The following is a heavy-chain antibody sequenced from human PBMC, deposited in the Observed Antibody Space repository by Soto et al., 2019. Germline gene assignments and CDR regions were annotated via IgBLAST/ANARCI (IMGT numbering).Heavy chain of an antibody. V-gene: IGHV4-4*02. CDR3: ASRDPGTSVDY. CDR2: IYRTGST. CDR1: GGSFTSNNW. D-gene: IGHD1-7*01. J-gene: IGHJ4*02. Sequence: PSETRSRTCAVSGGSFTSNNWWTFFRQPPGQGLEWIGEIYRTGSTNYNPSLKSRVTISLDKSENQFSLKVTSLTAADTAVYYCASRDPGTSVDYWGQGTLVTVSS.